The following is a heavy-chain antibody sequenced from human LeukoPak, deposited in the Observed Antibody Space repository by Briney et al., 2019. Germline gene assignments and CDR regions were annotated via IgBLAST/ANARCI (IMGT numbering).Heavy chain of an antibody. V-gene: IGHV3-30-3*01. CDR3: TRDHYPGIARGGACNF. CDR2: ISYDGSKR. J-gene: IGHJ3*01. Sequence: GGSLRLSCAASGFTFNSYIMNWVRQAPGKGLEWVAVISYDGSKRYYADSGKGRFTISRDNSKNATYLEMNSMRVEDTAIYYCTRDHYPGIARGGACNFWGQGTMVTVSS. CDR1: GFTFNSYI. D-gene: IGHD2/OR15-2a*01.